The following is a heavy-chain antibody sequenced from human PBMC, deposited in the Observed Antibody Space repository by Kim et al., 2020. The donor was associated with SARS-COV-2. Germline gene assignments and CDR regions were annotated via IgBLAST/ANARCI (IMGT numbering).Heavy chain of an antibody. CDR3: ARDFYCGGDCYEAFDI. CDR2: INAGNGNT. Sequence: ASVKVSCKASGYTFTSYAMHWVRQAPGQRLEWMGWINAGNGNTKYSQKFQGRVTITRDTSASTAYMELSSLRSEDTAVYYCARDFYCGGDCYEAFDIWAKGQWSPSLQ. J-gene: IGHJ3*02. V-gene: IGHV1-3*01. D-gene: IGHD2-21*02. CDR1: GYTFTSYA.